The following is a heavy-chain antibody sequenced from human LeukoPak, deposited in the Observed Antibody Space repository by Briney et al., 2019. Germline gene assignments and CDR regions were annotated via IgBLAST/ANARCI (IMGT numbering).Heavy chain of an antibody. J-gene: IGHJ3*02. V-gene: IGHV4-34*01. CDR2: INHSGST. CDR1: GGSFSGYY. CDR3: ARSITMIVVVAFDI. D-gene: IGHD3-22*01. Sequence: PSETLSLTCAVYGGSFSGYYWSWIRQPPGKGLEWIGEINHSGSTNYNPSLKSRVTISVDTSKNQFSLKLSSVTAADTAVYYCARSITMIVVVAFDIWGQGTMVTVFS.